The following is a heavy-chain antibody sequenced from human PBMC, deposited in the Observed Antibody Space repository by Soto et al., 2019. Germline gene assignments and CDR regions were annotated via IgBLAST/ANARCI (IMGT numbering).Heavy chain of an antibody. Sequence: EVQLVESGGGLVQPGGSLRLSCAASGLTFTGYWMNWVRQAPGKGLVWVSRISSDGSNTNYADSVKGRFTISRDNARNTLYLQMNSLTAEDTAVYYCARTYTYDSGGPSYYFDYWGQGTLVTVSS. CDR1: GLTFTGYW. CDR3: ARTYTYDSGGPSYYFDY. J-gene: IGHJ4*02. CDR2: ISSDGSNT. V-gene: IGHV3-74*01. D-gene: IGHD3-22*01.